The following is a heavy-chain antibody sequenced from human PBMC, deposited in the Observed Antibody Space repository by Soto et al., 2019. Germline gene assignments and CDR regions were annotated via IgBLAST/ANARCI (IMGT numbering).Heavy chain of an antibody. CDR3: TREAGDCNRISCYRRAFDS. V-gene: IGHV3-74*01. D-gene: IGHD2-2*01. CDR1: GFTFSSHW. CDR2: INTDGGIT. J-gene: IGHJ3*02. Sequence: EVQLVESGGDLVQPGGSLRLSCAASGFTFSSHWMHWVRRVPGKGLVWVSHINTDGGITGYADYVKGRFTISRDNVKNTLYLAMSGVRVEDTSVYYCTREAGDCNRISCYRRAFDSWGQGTMVTVSS.